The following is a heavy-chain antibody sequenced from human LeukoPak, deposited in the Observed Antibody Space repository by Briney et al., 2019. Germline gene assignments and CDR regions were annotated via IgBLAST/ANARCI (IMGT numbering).Heavy chain of an antibody. CDR3: ARVSIHRDYYYYMDV. D-gene: IGHD1-14*01. CDR1: GGSISSYY. V-gene: IGHV4-4*07. CDR2: IYTSGST. J-gene: IGHJ6*03. Sequence: SETLSLTCAVSGGSISSYYWSWIRQPAGKGLEWIGRIYTSGSTNYNPSLKSRVTMSVDTSKNQFSLKLSSVTAADTVVYYCARVSIHRDYYYYMDVWGKGTTVTVSS.